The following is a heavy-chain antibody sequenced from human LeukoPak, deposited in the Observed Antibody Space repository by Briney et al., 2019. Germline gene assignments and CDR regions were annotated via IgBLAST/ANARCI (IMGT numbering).Heavy chain of an antibody. Sequence: SETLSLTCAVYGGSFSGYYWSWIRQPPGKGLEWIGEINHSGSTNYNPSLKSRVTISVDTSKNQFSLKLSSVTAADTAVYYCARGCPLLLWFGELSGDWFDPWGQGTLVTVSS. CDR1: GGSFSGYY. V-gene: IGHV4-34*01. D-gene: IGHD3-10*01. CDR2: INHSGST. J-gene: IGHJ5*02. CDR3: ARGCPLLLWFGELSGDWFDP.